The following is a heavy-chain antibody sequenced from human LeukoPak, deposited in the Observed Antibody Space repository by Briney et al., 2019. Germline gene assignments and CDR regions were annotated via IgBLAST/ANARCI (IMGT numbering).Heavy chain of an antibody. V-gene: IGHV3-21*01. D-gene: IGHD2-15*01. CDR2: ISSSSSYI. Sequence: PGGSLRLSCAASGFTFSSYAMHWVRQAPGKGLEWVSSISSSSSYIYYADSVKGRFTISRDNAKNSLYLQMNSLRAEDTAVYYCARDSSSGYCSGGSCSIDYWGQGTLVTVSS. J-gene: IGHJ4*02. CDR3: ARDSSSGYCSGGSCSIDY. CDR1: GFTFSSYA.